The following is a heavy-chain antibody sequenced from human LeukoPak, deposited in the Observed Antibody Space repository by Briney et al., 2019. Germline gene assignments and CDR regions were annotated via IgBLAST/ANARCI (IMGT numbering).Heavy chain of an antibody. Sequence: GGSLRLSCAASGFTFDDYTMHWVRQAPGKGLEWVSLISWDGGSTYYADSVKGRFTISRDNYKNTVYLQMNSLRAEDTAVYYCAKDRYSALDPDVFDIWGQGTMVTVSS. CDR3: AKDRYSALDPDVFDI. V-gene: IGHV3-43*01. D-gene: IGHD2-2*02. CDR1: GFTFDDYT. J-gene: IGHJ3*02. CDR2: ISWDGGST.